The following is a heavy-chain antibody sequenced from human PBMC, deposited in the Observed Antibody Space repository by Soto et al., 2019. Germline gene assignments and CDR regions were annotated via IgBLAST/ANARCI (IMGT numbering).Heavy chain of an antibody. CDR3: ARVKYSPPSYYYYGMDV. CDR2: ISAYNGNT. CDR1: GYTFTSYG. J-gene: IGHJ6*02. V-gene: IGHV1-18*01. D-gene: IGHD5-18*01. Sequence: QVQLVQSGAEVKKPGASVKVSCKASGYTFTSYGISWLRQAPGQGLEWMGWISAYNGNTNYAQKLQGRVTMTTDTSTSTAYMELRSLRSDDTAVYYCARVKYSPPSYYYYGMDVWGQGTTVTVSS.